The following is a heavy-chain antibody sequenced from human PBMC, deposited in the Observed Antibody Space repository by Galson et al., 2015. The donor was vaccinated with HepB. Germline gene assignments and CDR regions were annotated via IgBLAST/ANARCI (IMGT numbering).Heavy chain of an antibody. V-gene: IGHV1-18*04. Sequence: SVKVSCKASGYTFTVNGISWVRQAPGQGLEWMGWISANSGDTKYAQNLQGRVTLTRNTSTSTAYLELRGLRSDDTATYYCARDRDYRLDYWGQGTLVTVSS. CDR1: GYTFTVNG. CDR3: ARDRDYRLDY. J-gene: IGHJ4*02. CDR2: ISANSGDT. D-gene: IGHD4/OR15-4a*01.